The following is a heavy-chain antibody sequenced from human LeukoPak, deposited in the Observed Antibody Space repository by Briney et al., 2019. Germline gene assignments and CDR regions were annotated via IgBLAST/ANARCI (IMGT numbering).Heavy chain of an antibody. D-gene: IGHD4/OR15-4a*01. CDR3: ARSDYRLSVLDY. J-gene: IGHJ4*02. CDR1: GGSFSGYY. Sequence: SETLSLTCAVYGGSFSGYYWSWIRQPPGKGLEWIGEINHSGSANYNPSLKSRVTISVDASKNQFSLKLSSVTAADTAVYYCARSDYRLSVLDYWGQGTLVTVSS. V-gene: IGHV4-34*01. CDR2: INHSGSA.